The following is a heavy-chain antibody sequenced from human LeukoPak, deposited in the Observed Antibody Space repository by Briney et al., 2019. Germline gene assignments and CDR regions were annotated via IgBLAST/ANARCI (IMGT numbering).Heavy chain of an antibody. CDR3: ASESFSGGYYST. D-gene: IGHD3-22*01. CDR1: GFTFSSYA. CDR2: ISSSSSYI. V-gene: IGHV3-21*01. J-gene: IGHJ5*02. Sequence: PGGSLRLSCAASGFTFSSYAMSWVRQAPGKGLEWVSSISSSSSYIYYADSVKGRFTISRDNAKNSLSLQMNSLRAEDTAVYYCASESFSGGYYSTWGQGTLVTVSS.